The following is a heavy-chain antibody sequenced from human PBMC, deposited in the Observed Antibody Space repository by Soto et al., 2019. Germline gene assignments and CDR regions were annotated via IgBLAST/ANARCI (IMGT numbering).Heavy chain of an antibody. CDR1: GFTFSSYV. CDR3: ARVSLRRGSNCLDY. Sequence: QVQLVESGGGVVQPGRSLRLSCRASGFTFSSYVIHWVRQAPGKGLEWVAGIWYDGTIKFHADSVKGRFIISRDNSKNTVYLQMDSLRAEDTAVYFCARVSLRRGSNCLDYWGQGAVVTVSS. J-gene: IGHJ4*02. V-gene: IGHV3-33*01. D-gene: IGHD6-13*01. CDR2: IWYDGTIK.